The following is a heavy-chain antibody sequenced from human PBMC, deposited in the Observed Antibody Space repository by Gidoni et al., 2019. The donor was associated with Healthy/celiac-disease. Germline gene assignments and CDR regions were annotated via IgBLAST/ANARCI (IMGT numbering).Heavy chain of an antibody. CDR3: ARGSDSSSWYWLDY. CDR2: ISSSSGYI. CDR1: GFTFSSYS. J-gene: IGHJ4*02. D-gene: IGHD6-13*01. V-gene: IGHV3-21*01. Sequence: EVQLGESGGGLVKPGGSLSLSCAASGFTFSSYSMNWVRQAPGKGLQWVSSISSSSGYIYYADSVRGRFTISRDNAKNSLYLQMSSLRAEDTAVYYCARGSDSSSWYWLDYWGQGSLVTVSS.